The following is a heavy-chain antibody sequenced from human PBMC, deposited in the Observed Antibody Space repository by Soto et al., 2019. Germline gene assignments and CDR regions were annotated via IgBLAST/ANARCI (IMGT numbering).Heavy chain of an antibody. V-gene: IGHV4-30-2*01. CDR3: ARAPDSSGYYGWFDP. CDR2: IYHSGST. J-gene: IGHJ5*02. CDR1: CGSISSGGYS. D-gene: IGHD3-22*01. Sequence: SETLSLTCAVSCGSISSGGYSWSWIRQPPGKGLEWIGYIYHSGSTYYNPSLKSRVTISVDRSKNQFSLKLSSVTAADTAVYYCARAPDSSGYYGWFDPWGQGTLVTVSS.